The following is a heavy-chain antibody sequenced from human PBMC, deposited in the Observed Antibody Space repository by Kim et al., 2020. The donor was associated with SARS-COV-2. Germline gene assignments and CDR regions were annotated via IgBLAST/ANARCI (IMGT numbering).Heavy chain of an antibody. J-gene: IGHJ4*01. V-gene: IGHV4-34*01. CDR2: INHRGNT. D-gene: IGHD3-16*01. CDR3: AGWGGSHATFFRAGGFDY. Sequence: SETLSLTCAVYGGAFSGHSWNWIRQAPGKGLEWIGEINHRGNTNYNPSLRNRVTISVDPSKNQFSLKIIPVTAADTATYFCAGWGGSHATFFRAGGFDYWGRGTLVTVSS. CDR1: GGAFSGHS.